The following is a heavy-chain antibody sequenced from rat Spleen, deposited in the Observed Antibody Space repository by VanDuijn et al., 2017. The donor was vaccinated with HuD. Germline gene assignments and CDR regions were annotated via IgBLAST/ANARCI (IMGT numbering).Heavy chain of an antibody. CDR2: ISYSGST. CDR1: GYSITSNY. J-gene: IGHJ4*01. D-gene: IGHD1-4*01. V-gene: IGHV3-1*01. CDR3: ARYIPGYYVMDA. Sequence: EVQLQESGPGLVKPSQSLSLTCSVTGYSITSNYWGWIRKFPGNKMEWMGYISYSGSTSYNPSLKSRISITSNTTKNQFFLQLNSVTTEDTATYYCARYIPGYYVMDAWGQGASVTVSS.